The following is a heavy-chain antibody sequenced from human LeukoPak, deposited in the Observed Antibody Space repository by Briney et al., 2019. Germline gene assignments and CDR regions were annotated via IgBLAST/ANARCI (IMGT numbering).Heavy chain of an antibody. V-gene: IGHV1-3*03. J-gene: IGHJ4*02. CDR2: INAGNGNT. CDR1: GYTFTSYA. Sequence: ASVKVSCKASGYTFTSYAMHWVRQAPGQRLEWMGWINAGNGNTKYSQEFQGRVTITRDTSASTAYMELSSLRSEDMAVYYCARSWSDSSGYYPFDYWGQGTLVTVSS. D-gene: IGHD3-22*01. CDR3: ARSWSDSSGYYPFDY.